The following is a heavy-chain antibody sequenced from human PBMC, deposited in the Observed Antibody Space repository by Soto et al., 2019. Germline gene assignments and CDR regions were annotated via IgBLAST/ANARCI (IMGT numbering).Heavy chain of an antibody. Sequence: GGSLRLSCAASGFTFSSYFMHWVRQAPGKGLEWISSISYTGTNEYYAESVKGRFTISRDNPKTALYLQVSSLKADDTAVYYCARERTSAIRGMDVWGQGTTVTVSS. CDR2: ISYTGTNE. D-gene: IGHD2-21*01. J-gene: IGHJ6*02. CDR3: ARERTSAIRGMDV. CDR1: GFTFSSYF. V-gene: IGHV3-30-3*01.